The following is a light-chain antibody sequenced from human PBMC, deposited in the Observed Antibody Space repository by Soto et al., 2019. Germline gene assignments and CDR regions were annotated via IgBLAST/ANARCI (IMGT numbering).Light chain of an antibody. V-gene: IGLV2-14*01. CDR3: SSYTSSSTYV. Sequence: QSALTQPASVSASPGQSITISCAGTSSDVGGWPHVSWYQQHPGKAPKLVIYEVSNRPSGVSSRFSGSKSGSTASLTISGLQAEDEADYYCSSYTSSSTYVFGTGTQLTVL. J-gene: IGLJ1*01. CDR2: EVS. CDR1: SSDVGGWPH.